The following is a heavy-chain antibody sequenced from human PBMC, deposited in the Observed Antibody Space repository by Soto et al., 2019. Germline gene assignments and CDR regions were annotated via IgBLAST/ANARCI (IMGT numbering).Heavy chain of an antibody. CDR1: GGSISSYY. D-gene: IGHD2-15*01. CDR3: ARGSQDGWFDP. Sequence: PSETLSLTCTVSGGSISSYYWSWIRQPPGKGLEWIGYIYYSGSTNYNPSLKSRVTISVDTSKIQFSLKLSSVTAADTAVYYCARGSQDGWFDPWGQGTLVTVSS. J-gene: IGHJ5*02. CDR2: IYYSGST. V-gene: IGHV4-59*12.